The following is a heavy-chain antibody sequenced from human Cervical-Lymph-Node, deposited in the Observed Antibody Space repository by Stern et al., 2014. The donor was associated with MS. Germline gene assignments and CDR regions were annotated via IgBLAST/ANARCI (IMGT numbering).Heavy chain of an antibody. D-gene: IGHD1-26*01. CDR1: GYSFPNYW. CDR2: INPGDSDT. CDR3: ARRHCASRSSCDYFDF. J-gene: IGHJ4*02. Sequence: QLVQSGAEVKKPGESLKISCKGSGYSFPNYWIGWVRQMPGKGLEWMGIINPGDSDTRYSPPFQGQVTISVDKSTSTAYLQWSSLKASDTAMYYCARRHCASRSSCDYFDFWGQGTLVTVSS. V-gene: IGHV5-51*01.